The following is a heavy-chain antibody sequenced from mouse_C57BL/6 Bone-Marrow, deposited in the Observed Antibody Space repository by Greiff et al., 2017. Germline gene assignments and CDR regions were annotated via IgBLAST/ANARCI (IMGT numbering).Heavy chain of an antibody. V-gene: IGHV2-5*01. CDR1: GFSLTSYG. CDR3: AKNRGWLLGTPYFDV. CDR2: IWSGGST. J-gene: IGHJ1*03. D-gene: IGHD2-3*01. Sequence: VMLVESGPGLVQPSQSLSITCTVSGFSLTSYGVHWVRQSPGKGLEWLGVIWSGGSTDYNAAFMSRLSITKDNSKSQVFIKMNSLQADDTAIYYCAKNRGWLLGTPYFDVWGKGTTVTVSS.